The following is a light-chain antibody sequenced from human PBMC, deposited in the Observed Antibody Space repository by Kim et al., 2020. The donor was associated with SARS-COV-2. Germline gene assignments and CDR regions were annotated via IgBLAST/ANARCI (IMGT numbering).Light chain of an antibody. V-gene: IGKV3-15*01. CDR3: QQHNNWPWT. Sequence: EIVMTQSPATLSVSPGERATLSCRASQSVSSNLAWYQQKPGQAPRLLFYGASSRATGIPARFSGSGSGTEFTLTISSLQSEDFAVYYCQQHNNWPWTFGQGTKLEI. CDR2: GAS. J-gene: IGKJ1*01. CDR1: QSVSSN.